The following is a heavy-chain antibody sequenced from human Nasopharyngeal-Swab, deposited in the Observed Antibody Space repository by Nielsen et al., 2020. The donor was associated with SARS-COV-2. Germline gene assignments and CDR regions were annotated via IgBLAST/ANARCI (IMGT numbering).Heavy chain of an antibody. Sequence: ASVKVSCKASGYTFTSYDINWVRQATGQGLEWMGWMNPNSGNTGYAQKFQGRVTMTRNTSISTAYMELSSLRSEDTAVYYCASGVVVAATDYGMDVWGQGTTVTVSS. D-gene: IGHD2-15*01. J-gene: IGHJ6*02. CDR2: MNPNSGNT. CDR3: ASGVVVAATDYGMDV. CDR1: GYTFTSYD. V-gene: IGHV1-8*01.